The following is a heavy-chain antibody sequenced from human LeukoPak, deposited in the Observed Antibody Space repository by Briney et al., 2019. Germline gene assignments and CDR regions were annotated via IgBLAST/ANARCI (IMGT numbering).Heavy chain of an antibody. J-gene: IGHJ5*01. V-gene: IGHV3-23*01. CDR2: ISGSGDGT. D-gene: IGHD1-14*01. CDR1: GFTFSTDA. Sequence: GGSLRLSCTSSGFTFSTDAMTWVRQAPGKGLEWVSSISGSGDGTYYADSVRGRFTISRDNSKNTLYLQMNSLRAEDTAIYYCANKPAGFDPWGQGTLVTVSS. CDR3: ANKPAGFDP.